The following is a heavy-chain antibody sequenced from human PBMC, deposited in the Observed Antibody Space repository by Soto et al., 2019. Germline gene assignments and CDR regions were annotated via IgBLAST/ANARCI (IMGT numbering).Heavy chain of an antibody. CDR1: GGSISSSSYY. Sequence: SETLSLTCTVSGGSISSSSYYWGWIRQPPGKGLEWIGSIYYSGSTYYNPSLKSRVTISVDTSKNQFSLKLSSVTAADTAVYYCARHNVGRLHQSYYYYMDVWGKGTTVTVSS. D-gene: IGHD3-16*01. J-gene: IGHJ6*03. CDR2: IYYSGST. CDR3: ARHNVGRLHQSYYYYMDV. V-gene: IGHV4-39*01.